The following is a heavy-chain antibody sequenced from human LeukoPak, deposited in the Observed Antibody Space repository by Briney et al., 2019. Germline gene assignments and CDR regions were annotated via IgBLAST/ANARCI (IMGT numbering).Heavy chain of an antibody. CDR2: IYYSGST. CDR3: ARDLEWLIFDY. D-gene: IGHD6-19*01. Sequence: SETLSLTCTVSGGSISSYYWSWIRQPPGKGLEWIGYIYYSGSTNYNPSLKSRVTISVGTSKNQFSLKLSSVTAADTAVYYCARDLEWLIFDYWGQGTLVTVSS. V-gene: IGHV4-59*01. CDR1: GGSISSYY. J-gene: IGHJ4*02.